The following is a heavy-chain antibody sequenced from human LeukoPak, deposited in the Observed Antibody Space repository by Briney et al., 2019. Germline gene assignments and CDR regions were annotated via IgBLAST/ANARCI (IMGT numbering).Heavy chain of an antibody. J-gene: IGHJ4*02. CDR3: AETGSSGYTFDY. V-gene: IGHV1-69*02. CDR2: IIPVLDRP. D-gene: IGHD3-22*01. Sequence: ASVKVSCKTSGGTFSSYTINWVRQAPGQGLEWMGRIIPVLDRPNYAQKFQGRVTITADKSISTAYMELSSLRSEDSAMYYCAETGSSGYTFDYWGQGTVVTVSS. CDR1: GGTFSSYT.